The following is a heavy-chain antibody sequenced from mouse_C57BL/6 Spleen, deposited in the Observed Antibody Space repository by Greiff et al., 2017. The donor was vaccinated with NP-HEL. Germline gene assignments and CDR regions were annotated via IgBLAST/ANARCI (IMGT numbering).Heavy chain of an antibody. CDR1: GYAFSSYW. J-gene: IGHJ4*01. CDR2: IYPGDGDT. Sequence: QVQLQQSGAELVKPGASVKISCKASGYAFSSYWMNWVKQRPGKGLEWIGQIYPGDGDTNYNGKFKGKATLTADKSSSTAYLQLSILTSEASAVYFCSRSGFTTAYYYAMYYWGQGPSVTVSS. D-gene: IGHD1-2*01. V-gene: IGHV1-80*01. CDR3: SRSGFTTAYYYAMYY.